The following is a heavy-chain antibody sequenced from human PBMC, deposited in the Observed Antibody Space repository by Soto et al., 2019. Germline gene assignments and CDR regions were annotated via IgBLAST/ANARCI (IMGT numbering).Heavy chain of an antibody. CDR3: ARGGANLSTPEPLYNWFDP. CDR1: GYTFTSYG. V-gene: IGHV1-18*01. Sequence: QVQLVQSGAEVKKPGASVKVSCKASGYTFTSYGISWVRQAPGQGFEWMGWISAYNGNTNYAQKLQGRVTMTTDTSPSPAYMELRSLRSDDTAVYYCARGGANLSTPEPLYNWFDPWGQGTLVTVSS. J-gene: IGHJ5*02. D-gene: IGHD2-15*01. CDR2: ISAYNGNT.